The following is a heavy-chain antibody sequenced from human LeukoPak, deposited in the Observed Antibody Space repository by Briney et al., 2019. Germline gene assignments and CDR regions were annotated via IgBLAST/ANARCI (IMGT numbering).Heavy chain of an antibody. CDR2: IRSSSRYI. D-gene: IGHD6-19*01. CDR1: GFTLSTYS. V-gene: IGHV3-21*01. Sequence: PGGSRRLSCAASGFTLSTYSMNWVRQASGKGLEWVSSIRSSSRYIYYEDSMKGRFTISRDYAENSLYLQMNRPRAEGTGVYYCARSGWYSDGMDVWGKGTTVTVSS. J-gene: IGHJ6*04. CDR3: ARSGWYSDGMDV.